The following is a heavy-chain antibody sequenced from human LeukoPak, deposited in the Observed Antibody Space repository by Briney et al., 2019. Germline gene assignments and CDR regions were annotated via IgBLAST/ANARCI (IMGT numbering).Heavy chain of an antibody. V-gene: IGHV3-48*01. CDR2: ISSSSSTI. J-gene: IGHJ4*02. CDR3: ARIGEYYYDSSGYYEDY. CDR1: GFTFSSYS. Sequence: GGSLRLSCAASGFTFSSYSMNWVRQAPGKGLEWVSYISSSSSTIYYADSVKGRFTISRDNAKNSLYLQMNSLRAEDTAVYYCARIGEYYYDSSGYYEDYWGQGTLVTVSS. D-gene: IGHD3-22*01.